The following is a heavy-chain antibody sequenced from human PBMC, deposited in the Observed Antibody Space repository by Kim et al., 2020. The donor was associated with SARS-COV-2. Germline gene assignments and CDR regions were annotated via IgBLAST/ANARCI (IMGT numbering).Heavy chain of an antibody. CDR2: GST. J-gene: IGHJ3*02. CDR3: ARALNAFDI. Sequence: GSTGYADSVKGRFTISRDNAKNSLYLQMNSLRAEDTALYHCARALNAFDIWGQGTMVTVSS. V-gene: IGHV3-20*01.